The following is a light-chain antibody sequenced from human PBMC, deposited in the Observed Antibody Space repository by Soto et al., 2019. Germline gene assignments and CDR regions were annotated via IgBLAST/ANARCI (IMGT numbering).Light chain of an antibody. CDR1: QSVRSKY. Sequence: ESMLTQSPATLSLSPGERATLSCRASQSVRSKYLTWYQQKSGQAPRLLIYGASLRATGVPDRFSGSGSGTDFTLTISRLEPEDVAVYYCQQFGDSPPAFTFGQGTKLEI. V-gene: IGKV3-20*01. J-gene: IGKJ2*01. CDR3: QQFGDSPPAFT. CDR2: GAS.